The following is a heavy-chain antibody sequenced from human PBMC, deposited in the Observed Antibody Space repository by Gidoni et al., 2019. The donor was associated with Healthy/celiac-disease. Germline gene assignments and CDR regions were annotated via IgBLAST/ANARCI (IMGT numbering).Heavy chain of an antibody. D-gene: IGHD6-13*01. V-gene: IGHV3-21*01. CDR3: AREGSSWYGFFDY. CDR2: ISSSSSYI. J-gene: IGHJ4*02. CDR1: GFTFSSYS. Sequence: EVQLVESGGGLVKPGGSLRLSCAASGFTFSSYSMNWVRQAPGKGLEWVSSISSSSSYIYYADSVKGRFTISRDNAKNSLYLQMNSLRAEDTAVYYCAREGSSWYGFFDYWGQGTLVTVSS.